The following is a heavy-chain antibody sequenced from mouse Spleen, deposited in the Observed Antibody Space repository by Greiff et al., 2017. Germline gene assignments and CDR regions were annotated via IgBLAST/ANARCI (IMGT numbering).Heavy chain of an antibody. CDR3: THYYGSSYWYFDV. CDR2: IYPGNSDP. D-gene: IGHD1-1*01. V-gene: IGHV1-5*01. CDR1: GYTFTSYW. Sequence: EVQLQQSGTVLARPGASVKMSCKTSGYTFTSYWMHWVKQRPGQGLEWIGAIYPGNSDPSYNQKFKGKAKLTAVTSASTAYMELSSLTNEDSAVYYCTHYYGSSYWYFDVWGAGTTVTVSS. J-gene: IGHJ1*01.